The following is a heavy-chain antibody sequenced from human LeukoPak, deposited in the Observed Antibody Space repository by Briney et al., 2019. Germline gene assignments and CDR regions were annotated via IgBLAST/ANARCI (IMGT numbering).Heavy chain of an antibody. Sequence: PGGSLRLSCAASGFTFSNYDMHWVRQATGKGLEWVSAIDTAGDTYYLGSVKGRFTISRDNAKNSLYLQMNSLRAEDTAVYYCAELGITMIGGVWGKGTTVTLSS. V-gene: IGHV3-13*01. CDR3: AELGITMIGGV. CDR2: IDTAGDT. CDR1: GFTFSNYD. D-gene: IGHD3-10*02. J-gene: IGHJ6*04.